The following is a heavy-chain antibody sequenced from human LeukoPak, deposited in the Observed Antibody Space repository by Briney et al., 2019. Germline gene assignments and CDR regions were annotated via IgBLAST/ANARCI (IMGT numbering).Heavy chain of an antibody. J-gene: IGHJ4*02. CDR3: ANLMATITPFDY. CDR2: IRYDGSNK. D-gene: IGHD5-24*01. CDR1: GFTFSSYG. V-gene: IGHV3-30*02. Sequence: HPGGSLRLSCAASGFTFSSYGMHWVRQAPGKGLEWVAFIRYDGSNKYYADSVKGRFTISRDNSENTLYLQMNSLRAEDTAVYYCANLMATITPFDYWGQGTLVTVSS.